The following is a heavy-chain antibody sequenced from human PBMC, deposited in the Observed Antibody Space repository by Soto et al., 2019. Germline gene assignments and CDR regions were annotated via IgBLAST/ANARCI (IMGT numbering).Heavy chain of an antibody. Sequence: SQTLSLTCVISGDSVSSNSAAWNWIRQSPSRGLEWLGRTYYRSKWYNDYAVSVKSRITINPDTSKNQFSLQLSSVTPEDTAVYYCARGHCSSTSCYYYYGMDVWGQGTTVTVSS. J-gene: IGHJ6*02. CDR3: ARGHCSSTSCYYYYGMDV. CDR2: TYYRSKWYN. V-gene: IGHV6-1*01. CDR1: GDSVSSNSAA. D-gene: IGHD2-2*01.